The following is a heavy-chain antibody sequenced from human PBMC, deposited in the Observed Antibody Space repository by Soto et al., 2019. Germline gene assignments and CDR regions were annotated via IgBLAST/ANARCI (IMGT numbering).Heavy chain of an antibody. CDR3: AREAFYDYVWGSYRLKRYYYYGMDV. CDR2: ISAYNGNT. CDR1: GYTFTSYG. Sequence: ASVKVSCKASGYTFTSYGISWVRQAPGQGREWMGWISAYNGNTNYAQKLQGRVTMTTDTSTSTAYMELRSLRSDDTAVYYCAREAFYDYVWGSYRLKRYYYYGMDVWGQGTTVTVSS. J-gene: IGHJ6*02. D-gene: IGHD3-16*02. V-gene: IGHV1-18*01.